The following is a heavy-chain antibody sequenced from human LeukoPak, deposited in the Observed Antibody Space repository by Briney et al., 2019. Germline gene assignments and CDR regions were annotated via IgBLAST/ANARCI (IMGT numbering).Heavy chain of an antibody. D-gene: IGHD3-10*01. V-gene: IGHV4-59*08. J-gene: IGHJ6*02. CDR1: GGSISSHY. Sequence: SETLSLTCTVSGGSISSHYWSWIRQPPGKGLEWIGYIYYSGSTNYNPSLKSRVTISVDTSKNQFSLKLSSVTAADTAVYYCARHGSGSYYDYYGMDVWGQGTTVTVSS. CDR2: IYYSGST. CDR3: ARHGSGSYYDYYGMDV.